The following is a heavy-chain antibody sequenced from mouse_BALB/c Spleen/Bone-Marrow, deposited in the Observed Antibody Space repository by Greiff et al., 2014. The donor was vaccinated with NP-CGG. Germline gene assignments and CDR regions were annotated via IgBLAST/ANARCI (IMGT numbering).Heavy chain of an antibody. V-gene: IGHV5-4*02. CDR1: GFTFSDYY. D-gene: IGHD1-1*02. Sequence: EVKLMESGGDLVKPGGSLKLSCTASGFTFSDYYMFWVRQTPEKRLEWVATISDGGSYTYYPDSVKGRFTISRDNAKNNLYLQMSSLKSEDTAMYYCARSGEKYGALDYWGQGTSVTVSS. J-gene: IGHJ4*01. CDR3: ARSGEKYGALDY. CDR2: ISDGGSYT.